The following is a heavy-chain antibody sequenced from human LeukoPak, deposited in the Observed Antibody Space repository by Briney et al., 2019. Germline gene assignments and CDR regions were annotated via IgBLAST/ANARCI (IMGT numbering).Heavy chain of an antibody. D-gene: IGHD1-14*01. CDR1: GYTFTGYC. CDR2: INPNSGGT. J-gene: IGHJ2*01. CDR3: ARKVSGYWYFDL. V-gene: IGHV1-2*02. Sequence: ASVKVSCKASGYTFTGYCMHWVRQAPGQGLEWMGWINPNSGGTNYAQKFQGRVTMTRDTSISTAYMELSRLRSDDTAVYYCARKVSGYWYFDLWGRGTLVTVSS.